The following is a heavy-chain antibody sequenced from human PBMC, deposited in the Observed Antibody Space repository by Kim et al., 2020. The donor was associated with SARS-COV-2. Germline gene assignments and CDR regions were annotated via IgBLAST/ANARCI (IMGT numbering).Heavy chain of an antibody. CDR1: GYNFSTYW. CDR3: VRHGDRTGSTKGLYRWVAP. J-gene: IGHJ5*02. V-gene: IGHV5-51*01. Sequence: GESLKISCQGSGYNFSTYWIDWVRQMPGKGLEWMGIIYPGDSNTRYSPSFQGQVTISADKSTSTAYLQWTGLKASDTAMYYCVRHGDRTGSTKGLYRWVAPWGQGTLVTVSS. CDR2: IYPGDSNT. D-gene: IGHD1-1*01.